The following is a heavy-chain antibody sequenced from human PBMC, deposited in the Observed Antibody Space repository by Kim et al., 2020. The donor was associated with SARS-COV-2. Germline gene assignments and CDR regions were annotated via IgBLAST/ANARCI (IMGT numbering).Heavy chain of an antibody. CDR1: GFSFSDYF. D-gene: IGHD5-18*01. Sequence: GGSLRLSCVASGFSFSDYFMSWIRQSPGKGLEWISYISDNGGTIYYADSVKGRFTISRDNRQNSLYLQMNDLRVEDTAVYYCARVGRGYSYGYWGAFDSWGQGTLVTVSS. J-gene: IGHJ4*02. CDR2: ISDNGGTI. CDR3: ARVGRGYSYGYWGAFDS. V-gene: IGHV3-11*01.